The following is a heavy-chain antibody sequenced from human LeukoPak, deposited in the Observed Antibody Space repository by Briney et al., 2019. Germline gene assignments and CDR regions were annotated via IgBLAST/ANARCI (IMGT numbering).Heavy chain of an antibody. D-gene: IGHD4-17*01. Sequence: GGSLRLSCTGSGFAFGNYGMTWVRKPPGKGLEWVSAITGSGGTTRYTDSVTGRFTISRDNSGNTLFLQMNSLRAEDTAVYYCAKDPNGDYLGAFDFWGPGTLVTVSS. V-gene: IGHV3-23*01. J-gene: IGHJ3*01. CDR3: AKDPNGDYLGAFDF. CDR2: ITGSGGTT. CDR1: GFAFGNYG.